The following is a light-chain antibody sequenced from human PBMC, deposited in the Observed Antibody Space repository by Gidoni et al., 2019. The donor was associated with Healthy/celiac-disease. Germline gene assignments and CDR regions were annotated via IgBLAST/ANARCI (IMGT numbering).Light chain of an antibody. V-gene: IGKV3-20*01. J-gene: IGKJ3*01. CDR1: QSVSSSY. Sequence: ELVLTQSPGTLSLSPGERATLSCRASQSVSSSYLAWYQQKPGQAPRLRIYGASSRATGIPDRFSGSGSGTDFTLTISRLEPEDFAVYYCQQYGSSFGPGTKVDIK. CDR3: QQYGSS. CDR2: GAS.